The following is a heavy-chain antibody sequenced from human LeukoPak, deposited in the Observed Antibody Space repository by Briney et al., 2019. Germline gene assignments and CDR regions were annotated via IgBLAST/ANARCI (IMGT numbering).Heavy chain of an antibody. CDR3: AREGLLTGLGHDGFDI. CDR2: ISSFSRYI. D-gene: IGHD7-27*01. V-gene: IGHV3-21*06. J-gene: IGHJ3*02. CDR1: GFIFNTYN. Sequence: MAGGSLRLSCAASGFIFNTYNINWVRQAAGKGLEWVSSISSFSRYIYYADSVKGRFTISRDNAKNSLYLQMNGLRAADTAVYYCAREGLLTGLGHDGFDIWGQGTLVTVSS.